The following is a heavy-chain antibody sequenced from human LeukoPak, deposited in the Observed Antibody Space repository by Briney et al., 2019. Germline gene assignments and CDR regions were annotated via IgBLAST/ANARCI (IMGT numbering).Heavy chain of an antibody. Sequence: PGGSLRLSCAASGFTFSSYGMHWVRQAPGKGLEWVAFIRYDGSNKYYADSVKGRFTISRDNSKHTLYLQMNSLRAEDTAVYYCAGVDFWSGYRDYWGQGTLVTVSS. D-gene: IGHD3-3*01. CDR3: AGVDFWSGYRDY. V-gene: IGHV3-30*02. J-gene: IGHJ4*02. CDR1: GFTFSSYG. CDR2: IRYDGSNK.